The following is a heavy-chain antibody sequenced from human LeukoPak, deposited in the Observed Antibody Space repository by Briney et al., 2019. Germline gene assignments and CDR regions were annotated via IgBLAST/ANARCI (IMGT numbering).Heavy chain of an antibody. CDR3: ARDPLEWFNHHGMDV. CDR1: GFTFSSYW. V-gene: IGHV3-7*01. D-gene: IGHD3-3*01. J-gene: IGHJ6*02. CDR2: IKQDGSEK. Sequence: GSLRLSCAASGFTFSSYWMSWVRQAPGKGLEWVANIKQDGSEKYYVDSVKGRFTISRDNAKNSLYLQMNSLRAEDTAVYYCARDPLEWFNHHGMDVWGQGTTVTVSS.